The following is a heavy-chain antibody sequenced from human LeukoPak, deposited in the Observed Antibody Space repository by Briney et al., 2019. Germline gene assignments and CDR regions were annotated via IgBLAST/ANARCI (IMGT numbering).Heavy chain of an antibody. V-gene: IGHV3-7*01. J-gene: IGHJ4*02. CDR1: GFTFSSYW. CDR2: IKPDGSEK. Sequence: PGGPLRLSCAASGFTFSSYWMSWVRQSPGKGLEWVANIKPDGSEKYLMDSVKGRFTISRDNAKNALYLEMNSLRAEDTAEYFCARERMYSGSGSTYPYYDYWGQGTLVTVSS. D-gene: IGHD3-10*01. CDR3: ARERMYSGSGSTYPYYDY.